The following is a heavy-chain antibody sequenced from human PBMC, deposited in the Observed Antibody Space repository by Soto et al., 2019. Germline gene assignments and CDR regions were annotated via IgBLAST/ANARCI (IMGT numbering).Heavy chain of an antibody. Sequence: APVKVSCKASGGTFSSYAISWVRQDTGQGLEWMGGIIPIFGTANYAQKFQGRVTITADESTSTAYMELSSLRSEDTAVYYCARASCIGGRGYPPYSYKVMAFWGKGYTVTVS. D-gene: IGHD2-15*01. V-gene: IGHV1-69*13. CDR3: ARASCIGGRGYPPYSYKVMAF. J-gene: IGHJ6*04. CDR1: GGTFSSYA. CDR2: IIPIFGTA.